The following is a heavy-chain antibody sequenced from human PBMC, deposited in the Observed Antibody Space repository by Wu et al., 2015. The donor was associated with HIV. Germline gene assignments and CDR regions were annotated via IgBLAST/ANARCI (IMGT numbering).Heavy chain of an antibody. V-gene: IGHV1-2*02. CDR2: IKPSSGLI. CDR3: ARNVEN. J-gene: IGHJ4*02. CDR1: GYTFTNFY. D-gene: IGHD1-1*01. Sequence: QVQLVQSGAEVKKPGASVNVSCKASGYTFTNFYIHWVRQAPGQGLEWMGWIKPSSGLINYAEKFQGRVTMTRDTSINTAYMELTRLRSDDTAVYYCARNVENWGQGTLVTVSS.